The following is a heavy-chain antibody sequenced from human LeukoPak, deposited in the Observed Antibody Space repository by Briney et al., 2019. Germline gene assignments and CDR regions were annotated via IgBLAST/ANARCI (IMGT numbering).Heavy chain of an antibody. D-gene: IGHD3-22*01. V-gene: IGHV1-69*05. CDR1: GGTFSSYA. Sequence: ASVKVSCKASGGTFSSYAISWVRQAPGQGLEWMGGIIPIFGTANYAQKFQGRVTITTDESTSTAYMELRSLRSDDTAVYYCARLGAPYYRDSSGYYYSDYWGHGTLVTVSS. J-gene: IGHJ4*01. CDR3: ARLGAPYYRDSSGYYYSDY. CDR2: IIPIFGTA.